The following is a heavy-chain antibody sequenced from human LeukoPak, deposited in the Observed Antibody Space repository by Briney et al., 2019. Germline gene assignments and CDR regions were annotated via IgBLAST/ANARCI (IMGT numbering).Heavy chain of an antibody. D-gene: IGHD3-22*01. CDR3: ARAIPTDYYDGSPPLDY. CDR1: GFTFSSYA. CDR2: ISYDGINE. J-gene: IGHJ4*02. Sequence: GGSLRLSCAVSGFTFSSYAMHWVRQAPGKGPEWVTVISYDGINEYYTDSVKGRFTISRDNSKNTLYLQVNSLRPEDTAVYYCARAIPTDYYDGSPPLDYWGQGTLVTVSS. V-gene: IGHV3-30-3*01.